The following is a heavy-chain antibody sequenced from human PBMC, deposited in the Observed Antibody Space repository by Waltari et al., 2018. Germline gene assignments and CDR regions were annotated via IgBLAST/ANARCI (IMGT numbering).Heavy chain of an antibody. CDR3: ARGHDYGDPGDY. CDR2: IFPILGIA. D-gene: IGHD4-17*01. Sequence: QVQLVQSGAEVKKPGSSVKVSCKASGGTFSSYAISWVRQAPGQGLEWMGGIFPILGIANYAQKFQGRVTITADKSTSTAYMELSSLRSEDAAVYYCARGHDYGDPGDYWGQGTLVTVSS. CDR1: GGTFSSYA. V-gene: IGHV1-69*10. J-gene: IGHJ4*02.